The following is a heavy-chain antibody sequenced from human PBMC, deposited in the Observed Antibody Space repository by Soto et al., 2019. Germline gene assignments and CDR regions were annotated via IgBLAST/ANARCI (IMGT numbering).Heavy chain of an antibody. V-gene: IGHV3-23*01. D-gene: IGHD2-2*01. CDR3: AKDPAYRSSTSCQYNWFDP. J-gene: IGHJ5*02. CDR2: ISGSGGST. Sequence: GGSLRLSCAASGFTFSSYAMSWVRQAPGKWLAWVSAISGSGGSTYYADSVKGRFTISRDNSKNTLYLQMNSLRAEDTAVYYLAKDPAYRSSTSCQYNWFDPWGQGXLVTVYS. CDR1: GFTFSSYA.